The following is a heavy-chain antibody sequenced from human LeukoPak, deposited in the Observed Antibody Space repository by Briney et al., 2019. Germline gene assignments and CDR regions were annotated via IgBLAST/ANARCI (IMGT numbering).Heavy chain of an antibody. V-gene: IGHV3-30*18. J-gene: IGHJ4*02. Sequence: GGSLRLSCAASGFTFSSFGMHWVRQAPGKGLEWVAVISSDGSNKYYADSVKGRFTISRDNSKNTLYLQLSSLRPDDTAVYYCAKGAPSSSSIFDFWGPGTLVTVSS. CDR1: GFTFSSFG. D-gene: IGHD6-6*01. CDR2: ISSDGSNK. CDR3: AKGAPSSSSIFDF.